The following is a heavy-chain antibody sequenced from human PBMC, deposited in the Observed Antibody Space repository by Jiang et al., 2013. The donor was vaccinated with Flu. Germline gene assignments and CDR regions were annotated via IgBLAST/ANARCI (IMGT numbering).Heavy chain of an antibody. V-gene: IGHV4-4*07. CDR2: IYSSGRT. Sequence: SGPGLVKLSETLSLTCTVSGGSIDSHYWSWIRQPAGKGLEWIGRIYSSGRTDYNPSLKSRITVSVDTSKNQFSXEVRSVTAADTAVYYCAREFHNRGTYSGTDYWGQGTPGHRLL. D-gene: IGHD3-10*01. CDR3: AREFHNRGTYSGTDY. J-gene: IGHJ4*02. CDR1: GGSIDSHY.